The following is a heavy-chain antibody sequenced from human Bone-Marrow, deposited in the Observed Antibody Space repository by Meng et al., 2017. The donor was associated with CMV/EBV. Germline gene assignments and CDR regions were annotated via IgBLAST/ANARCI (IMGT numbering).Heavy chain of an antibody. Sequence: SETLSLTCTVSGGSISSSSYYWGWIRQPPGKGLEWIGSIYYSGTTYYNPSLRSRVTISVDTSKNQFSLKLSSVTAADTAMYYCARDSAHYDFWVSSGMDVWGQGTTVTGSS. V-gene: IGHV4-39*07. D-gene: IGHD3-3*01. CDR3: ARDSAHYDFWVSSGMDV. CDR1: GGSISSSSYY. J-gene: IGHJ6*02. CDR2: IYYSGTT.